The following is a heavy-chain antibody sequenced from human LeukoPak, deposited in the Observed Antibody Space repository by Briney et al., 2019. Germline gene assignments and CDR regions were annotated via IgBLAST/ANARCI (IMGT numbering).Heavy chain of an antibody. CDR1: GFTFSSYA. V-gene: IGHV3-23*01. Sequence: GGSLKLSCAASGFTFSSYAMNWVRQAPGKGLEWVSAISGSGGSTYYADSVKGRFTISRDNSKNTLYLQMNSLRAEDTAVYYCAKEKGIAAAGTPADYWGQGTLVTVSS. CDR3: AKEKGIAAAGTPADY. CDR2: ISGSGGST. J-gene: IGHJ4*02. D-gene: IGHD6-13*01.